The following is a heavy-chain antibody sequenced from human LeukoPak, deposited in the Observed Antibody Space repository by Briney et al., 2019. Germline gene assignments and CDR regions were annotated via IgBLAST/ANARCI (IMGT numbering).Heavy chain of an antibody. CDR3: ARDVGSSGWSPSYYFDY. CDR1: GGSFSGYH. J-gene: IGHJ4*02. CDR2: INHRGST. V-gene: IGHV4-34*01. Sequence: SETLSLTCVVYGGSFSGYHWSWIRQSPGKGLEWIGEINHRGSTNYNPSLKRRVTMSLDTSKNQFSLKLSSVTAADTAVYYCARDVGSSGWSPSYYFDYWGQGTLVTVSS. D-gene: IGHD6-19*01.